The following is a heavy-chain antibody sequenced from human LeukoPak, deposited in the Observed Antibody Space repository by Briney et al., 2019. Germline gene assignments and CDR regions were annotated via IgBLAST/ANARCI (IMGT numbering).Heavy chain of an antibody. CDR1: GFPFSDYY. V-gene: IGHV3-11*01. D-gene: IGHD1-26*01. CDR3: VRDRGTYRPIDY. J-gene: IGHJ4*02. Sequence: GGSLRLSCAASGFPFSDYYMSWIRQAPGKGLEWVSYISSSGSIIYYADSVKGRFTISRDNAQNSLYLQMNSLRAEDTAIYYCVRDRGTYRPIDYWGQGTLVTVSS. CDR2: ISSSGSII.